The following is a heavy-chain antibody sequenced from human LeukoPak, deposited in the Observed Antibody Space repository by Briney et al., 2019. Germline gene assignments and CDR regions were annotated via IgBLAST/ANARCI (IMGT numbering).Heavy chain of an antibody. CDR3: ARNPYGDHSFDY. D-gene: IGHD4-17*01. CDR2: ISSDGSDK. J-gene: IGHJ4*02. V-gene: IGHV3-30*04. CDR1: GFTFSDYT. Sequence: GRSLRLSCAASGFTFSDYTIHWVRQAPGKGLEWLTFISSDGSDKNYADSVKGRFTISRDDSKSTLYLQMNSLSTDDTALYYCARNPYGDHSFDYWGQGALVTVSA.